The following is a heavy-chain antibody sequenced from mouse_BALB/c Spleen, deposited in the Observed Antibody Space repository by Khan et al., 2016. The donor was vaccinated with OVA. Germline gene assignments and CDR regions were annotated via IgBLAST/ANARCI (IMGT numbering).Heavy chain of an antibody. D-gene: IGHD2-1*01. Sequence: EVELVESGGGLVKPGGSLKLSCAASAFTFSSYTMSWVRQTPEKRLDWVATISSGGTYTFYPDSVKGRFTISGHHAKKALYLQISSLKSKDTAMYYCTRDGNYAHWYFDVWGAGTTVTVSS. CDR3: TRDGNYAHWYFDV. CDR1: AFTFSSYT. CDR2: ISSGGTYT. J-gene: IGHJ1*01. V-gene: IGHV5-6-4*01.